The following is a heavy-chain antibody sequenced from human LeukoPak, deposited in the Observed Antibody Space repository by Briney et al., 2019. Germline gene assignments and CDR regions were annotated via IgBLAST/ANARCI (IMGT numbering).Heavy chain of an antibody. D-gene: IGHD3-10*01. Sequence: SETLSLTCAVYGGSFSGYYWSWIRQPPGKGLEWIGEINHSGSTNYNPSLKSRVTISVDTSKNQFSLKLSSVTAADTAVYYCARTYYYGSGSYYNPRGYFDYWGRGTLVTVSS. J-gene: IGHJ4*02. CDR2: INHSGST. V-gene: IGHV4-34*01. CDR1: GGSFSGYY. CDR3: ARTYYYGSGSYYNPRGYFDY.